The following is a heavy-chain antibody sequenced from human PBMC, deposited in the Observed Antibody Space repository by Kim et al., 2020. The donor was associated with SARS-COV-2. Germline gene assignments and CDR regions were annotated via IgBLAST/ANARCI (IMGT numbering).Heavy chain of an antibody. Sequence: GTTEYAASVKGRFTISRDDSKSIAYLQMNSLKTEDTAVYYCTWFGELNYWGQGTLVTVSS. V-gene: IGHV3-49*02. D-gene: IGHD3-10*01. CDR2: GTT. J-gene: IGHJ4*02. CDR3: TWFGELNY.